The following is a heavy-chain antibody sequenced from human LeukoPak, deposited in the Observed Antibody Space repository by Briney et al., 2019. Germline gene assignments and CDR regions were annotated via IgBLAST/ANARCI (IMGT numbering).Heavy chain of an antibody. D-gene: IGHD5-24*01. Sequence: PSETLSLTCTVSGGSISSGGYYWSWIRQPPGKGLEWIGYINHSGSTYYNPSLKSRVTISVDRSKNQFSLKLSSVTAADTAVYYCARDRMATNPFDYWGQGTLVTVSS. CDR3: ARDRMATNPFDY. CDR1: GGSISSGGYY. CDR2: INHSGST. J-gene: IGHJ4*02. V-gene: IGHV4-30-2*01.